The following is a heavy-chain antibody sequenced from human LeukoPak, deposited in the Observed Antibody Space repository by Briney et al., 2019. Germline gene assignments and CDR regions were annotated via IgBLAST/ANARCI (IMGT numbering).Heavy chain of an antibody. Sequence: GGSLRLSCAASGFTFSSYWMGWVRQAPGKGLEWVAHIKENGSEKYYVDSVKGRSTISRDNAKNSLYLQMNSLRAEDSVVYYCARGAPHGSFDYWGQGTLVTVSS. J-gene: IGHJ4*02. CDR1: GFTFSSYW. CDR3: ARGAPHGSFDY. CDR2: IKENGSEK. V-gene: IGHV3-7*01. D-gene: IGHD3-10*01.